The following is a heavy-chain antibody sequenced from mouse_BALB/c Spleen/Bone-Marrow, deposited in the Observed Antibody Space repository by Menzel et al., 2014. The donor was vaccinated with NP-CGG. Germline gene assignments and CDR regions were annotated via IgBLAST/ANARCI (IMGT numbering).Heavy chain of an antibody. CDR3: VRGGNYRFDY. D-gene: IGHD2-1*01. V-gene: IGHV1-82*01. J-gene: IGHJ2*01. CDR1: GYAFSSSW. CDR2: IYPGDGDT. Sequence: VQLQQSGPELVKPGASVKISCKASGYAFSSSWMNWVKRRPGQGLEWIGRIYPGDGDTNYNGKFKGKATLTADKSSSTAYMQLSSLTSVDSAVYFCVRGGNYRFDYWGQGTTLTVSS.